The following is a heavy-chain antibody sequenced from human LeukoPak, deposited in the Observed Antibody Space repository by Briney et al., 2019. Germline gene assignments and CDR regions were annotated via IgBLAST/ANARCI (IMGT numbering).Heavy chain of an antibody. J-gene: IGHJ5*02. CDR1: GGSISSYY. V-gene: IGHV4-59*01. Sequence: PSETLSLTCTVSGGSISSYYWSWIRQPPGKGLEWIGYIYYSGSTNYNPSLKSRVTISVDTSKNQFSLKLSSVTAADTAVYYCARGKPTHWFDPWGQGTLVTVSS. CDR3: ARGKPTHWFDP. D-gene: IGHD1-14*01. CDR2: IYYSGST.